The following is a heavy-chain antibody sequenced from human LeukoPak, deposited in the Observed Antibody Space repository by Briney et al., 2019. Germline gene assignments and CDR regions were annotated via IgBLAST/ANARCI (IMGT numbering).Heavy chain of an antibody. D-gene: IGHD6-6*01. Sequence: SETLSLTCTVSGGSISSYYWSWIRQPPGKGLEWIGYIYNNGNTNYNPSLKSRVTISVDTSKNQFSLKLSSVTAADTAVYYCARGSARGYNWFDPWGQGTLVTVSS. CDR3: ARGSARGYNWFDP. V-gene: IGHV4-59*01. CDR2: IYNNGNT. CDR1: GGSISSYY. J-gene: IGHJ5*02.